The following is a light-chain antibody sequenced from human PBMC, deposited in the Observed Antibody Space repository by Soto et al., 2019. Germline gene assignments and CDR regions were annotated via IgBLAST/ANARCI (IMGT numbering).Light chain of an antibody. J-gene: IGKJ1*01. Sequence: DIQMTQSPSTLSASVGDRFTITCRASQSISSWLAWYQQKPGKAPKLLIYDASSLGSGVPSRFSGSGSGTEFTLTISSLQPDDFATYYCQQYNSYQWTFGQGTKVDIK. CDR2: DAS. V-gene: IGKV1-5*01. CDR3: QQYNSYQWT. CDR1: QSISSW.